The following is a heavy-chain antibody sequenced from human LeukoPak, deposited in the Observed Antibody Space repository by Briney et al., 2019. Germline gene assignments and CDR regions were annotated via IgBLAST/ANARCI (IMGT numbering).Heavy chain of an antibody. CDR3: AHTARTVVIAGSFDY. J-gene: IGHJ4*02. Sequence: SGPTLVKPTQTLTLTCTFSGFSLSTSGVGVGWICQPPGKALEWLALIYWDDDKRYSPSLKSRLTITKDTSKNQVVLTMTSMDPVDTATYYCAHTARTVVIAGSFDYWGQGTLVTVSS. D-gene: IGHD4-23*01. CDR1: GFSLSTSGVG. CDR2: IYWDDDK. V-gene: IGHV2-5*02.